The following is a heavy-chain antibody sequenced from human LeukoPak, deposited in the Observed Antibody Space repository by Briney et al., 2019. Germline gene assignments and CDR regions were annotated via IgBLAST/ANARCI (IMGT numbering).Heavy chain of an antibody. D-gene: IGHD4-11*01. V-gene: IGHV1-18*01. Sequence: ASVKVSCKASGYTFTSYDISWVRQAPGQGLEWMGWISAYNGNTNYAQKLQGRVTMTTDTSTSTAYMGLRSLRSDVTAVYYSGISTVKFDYWGQGTLVTVSS. CDR3: GISTVKFDY. CDR2: ISAYNGNT. J-gene: IGHJ4*02. CDR1: GYTFTSYD.